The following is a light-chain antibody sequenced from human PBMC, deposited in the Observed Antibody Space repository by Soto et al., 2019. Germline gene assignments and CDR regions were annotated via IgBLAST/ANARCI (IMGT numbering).Light chain of an antibody. V-gene: IGKV1-12*01. CDR3: EQVNSFPYT. CDR2: GAP. CDR1: QDVNIW. Sequence: DIQMTQSPSSVAASVGDRVTITCRASQDVNIWVAWYQQRPGKAPKLLIFGAPSLHRGAPSRFSGSGSGSDFTLTISGLEPEDFATYYCEQVNSFPYTFGQGTTIEIK. J-gene: IGKJ2*01.